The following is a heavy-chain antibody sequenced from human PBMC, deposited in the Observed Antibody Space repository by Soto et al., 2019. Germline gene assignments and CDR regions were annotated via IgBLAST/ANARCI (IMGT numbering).Heavy chain of an antibody. D-gene: IGHD6-19*01. Sequence: SWTLSLTCSVSGDSISTHYWNWIRQTPGKGLEWIGDIYYNGSANYNPSLKSRVTISVDTSRNQFSLRLRSVTAADTAVYFCARDRRTTGWFYFDYWGQGTLVTVSS. CDR3: ARDRRTTGWFYFDY. V-gene: IGHV4-59*11. J-gene: IGHJ4*02. CDR2: IYYNGSA. CDR1: GDSISTHY.